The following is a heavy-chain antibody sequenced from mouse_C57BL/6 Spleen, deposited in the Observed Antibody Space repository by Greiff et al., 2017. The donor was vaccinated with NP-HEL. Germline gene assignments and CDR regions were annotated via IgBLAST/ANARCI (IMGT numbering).Heavy chain of an antibody. J-gene: IGHJ1*03. CDR2: IDPENGDT. CDR1: GFNITDDY. Sequence: VQLQQSGAELVRPGASVKLSCTASGFNITDDYMHWVKQRPEQGLEWIGWIDPENGDTEYASKFQGKATITADTSSNTAYLQLSSLTSEDTAVYYCATSHYYGSSYVYFDVWGTGTTVTVSS. V-gene: IGHV14-4*01. CDR3: ATSHYYGSSYVYFDV. D-gene: IGHD1-1*01.